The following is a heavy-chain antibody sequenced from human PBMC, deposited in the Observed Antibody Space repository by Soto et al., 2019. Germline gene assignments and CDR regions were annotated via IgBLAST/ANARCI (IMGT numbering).Heavy chain of an antibody. D-gene: IGHD5-12*01. J-gene: IGHJ3*01. CDR1: GGTFSSYA. Sequence: SCKASGGTFSSYAISWIRQAPGKGLEWVAYISLTGSVIHYADSVKGRFTISRDNARNSLYLQMDSLRAEDSAVYYRLRRSGFDYFIAFDVSGQGTVVTVSS. CDR3: LRRSGFDYFIAFDV. V-gene: IGHV3-11*01. CDR2: ISLTGSVI.